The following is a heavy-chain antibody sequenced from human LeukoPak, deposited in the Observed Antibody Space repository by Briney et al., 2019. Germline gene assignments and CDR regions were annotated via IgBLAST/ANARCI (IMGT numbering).Heavy chain of an antibody. CDR2: ISTTSVYT. J-gene: IGHJ4*02. CDR3: AKDYDSSGYYCDCDY. D-gene: IGHD3-22*01. V-gene: IGHV3-21*01. CDR1: GFTFGSYS. Sequence: PGGSLRLSCAASGFTFGSYSMNWVRPAPGKGLEWVSSISTTSVYTYYAGSVKGRFTISRDNAKNSLYLQMNSLRADDTAVYYCAKDYDSSGYYCDCDYWGQGTLVTVSS.